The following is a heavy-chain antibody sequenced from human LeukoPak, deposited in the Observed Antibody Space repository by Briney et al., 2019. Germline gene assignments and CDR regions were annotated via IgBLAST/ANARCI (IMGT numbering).Heavy chain of an antibody. Sequence: SVKVSCKASGGTFSSYAISWVRQAPGQGLEWMGGIIPIFGTANYAQKFQGRVTITADGSTSTAYMELSSLRSEDTAVYYCARDGIPYDILTGYYNDYYYGMDVWGQGTTVTVSS. CDR1: GGTFSSYA. CDR2: IIPIFGTA. V-gene: IGHV1-69*13. J-gene: IGHJ6*02. CDR3: ARDGIPYDILTGYYNDYYYGMDV. D-gene: IGHD3-9*01.